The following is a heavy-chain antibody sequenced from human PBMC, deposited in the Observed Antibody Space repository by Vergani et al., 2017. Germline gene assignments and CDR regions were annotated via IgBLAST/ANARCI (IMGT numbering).Heavy chain of an antibody. D-gene: IGHD3-10*01. V-gene: IGHV1-8*03. CDR2: MNPNSGNT. CDR1: GYTFTSYD. CDR3: ASVSMVRGVIITGGIDV. J-gene: IGHJ6*02. Sequence: QVQLVQSGAEVKKPGASVKVSCKASGYTFTSYDINWVRQATGQGLEWMGWMNPNSGNTGYAQKFQGRVTITRNTSISTAYMELSSLRSEDTAVYYCASVSMVRGVIITGGIDVWGQGTTVTVSS.